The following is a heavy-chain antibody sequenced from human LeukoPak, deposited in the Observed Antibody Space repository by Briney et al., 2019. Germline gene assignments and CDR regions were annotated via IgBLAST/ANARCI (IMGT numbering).Heavy chain of an antibody. CDR1: GFTFSSCG. J-gene: IGHJ4*02. CDR3: ARDRYRSGWYGDFDC. V-gene: IGHV3-30*03. CDR2: ISYDGSNK. Sequence: PGGSLRLSCAASGFTFSSCGMHWVRQAPGKGLEWVAVISYDGSNKYYADSVKGRFTISRDNSKNTLYLQVNSLRAEDTAVYYCARDRYRSGWYGDFDCWGQGTLVTVSS. D-gene: IGHD6-19*01.